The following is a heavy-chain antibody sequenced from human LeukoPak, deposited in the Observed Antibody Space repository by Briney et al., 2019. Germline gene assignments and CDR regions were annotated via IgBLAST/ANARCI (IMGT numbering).Heavy chain of an antibody. CDR3: ARWSVVVITRSFDY. CDR1: GGPISSGGYY. CDR2: IYHSGST. J-gene: IGHJ4*02. V-gene: IGHV4-30-2*01. Sequence: TLSLTCTVSGGPISSGGYYWSWIRQPPGKGLEWIGYIYHSGSTYYNPSLKSRVTISVDRSKNQFSLKLSSVTAADTAVYYCARWSVVVITRSFDYWGQGTLVTVSS. D-gene: IGHD3-22*01.